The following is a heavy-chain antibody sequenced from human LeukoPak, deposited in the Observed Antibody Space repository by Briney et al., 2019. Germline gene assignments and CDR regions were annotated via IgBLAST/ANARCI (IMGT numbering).Heavy chain of an antibody. CDR2: IYYSGST. D-gene: IGHD3-22*01. CDR3: ARPAISGYYDSFFDY. J-gene: IGHJ4*02. Sequence: RPAETLSLTCSVSGMSITSRHYWGWIRQPPGKGLECVGSIYYSGSTYYNPSLKSRVTISVDTSKNQFSLKLSSVTAADTAVYYCARPAISGYYDSFFDYWGQGTLVTVSS. CDR1: GMSITSRHY. V-gene: IGHV4-39*01.